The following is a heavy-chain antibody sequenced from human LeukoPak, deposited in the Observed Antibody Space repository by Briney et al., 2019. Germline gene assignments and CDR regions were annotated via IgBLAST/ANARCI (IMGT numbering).Heavy chain of an antibody. V-gene: IGHV5-51*01. Sequence: GESLKISCKGSGYSFTSYWIGWVRQMPGKGLEWMGIIYSPSFQGQVTISADKSISTAYLQWSSLKASDTAMYYCVRPFGEAVEDTRGGVDYWGQGTLVTVTS. D-gene: IGHD3-10*01. CDR3: VRPFGEAVEDTRGGVDY. J-gene: IGHJ4*02. CDR1: GYSFTSYW. CDR2: IY.